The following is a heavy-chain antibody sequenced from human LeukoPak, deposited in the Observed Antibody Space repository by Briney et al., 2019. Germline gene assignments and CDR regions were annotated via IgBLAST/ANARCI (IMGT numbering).Heavy chain of an antibody. V-gene: IGHV4-34*01. CDR2: INHSGST. Sequence: SETLSLTCTVSGGSISSYYWSWIRQPPGKGLEWIGEINHSGSTNYNPSLKSRVTISVDTSKNQFSLKLSSVTAADTAVYYCARARSGRRLGNWFDPWGQGTLVTVSS. J-gene: IGHJ5*02. CDR1: GGSISSYY. D-gene: IGHD4-17*01. CDR3: ARARSGRRLGNWFDP.